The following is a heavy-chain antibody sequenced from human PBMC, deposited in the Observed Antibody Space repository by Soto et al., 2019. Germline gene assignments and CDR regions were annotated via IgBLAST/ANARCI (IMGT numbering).Heavy chain of an antibody. J-gene: IGHJ4*02. D-gene: IGHD3-10*01. Sequence: GGSLRLSCAASGFTFSSYGMHWVRQAPGKGLEWVAVIWYDGSNKYYADSVKGRFTISRDNSKNTLYLQMNSLRAEDTAVYYYARDPLHYGSGSYYFYFDYWGQGTLVTVSS. CDR2: IWYDGSNK. V-gene: IGHV3-33*01. CDR1: GFTFSSYG. CDR3: ARDPLHYGSGSYYFYFDY.